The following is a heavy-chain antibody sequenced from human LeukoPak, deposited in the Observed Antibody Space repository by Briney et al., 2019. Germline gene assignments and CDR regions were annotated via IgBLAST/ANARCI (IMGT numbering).Heavy chain of an antibody. V-gene: IGHV4-59*01. CDR1: GGSISSYY. Sequence: SKTLSLTCTVSGGSISSYYWSWIRQPPGKGLEWIGYIYYSGSTNYNPSLKSRVTISVDTSKNQFSLKLSSVTAADTAVYYCARQPINYYFDYWGQGTLVTVSS. CDR3: ARQPINYYFDY. CDR2: IYYSGST. J-gene: IGHJ4*02. D-gene: IGHD3-9*01.